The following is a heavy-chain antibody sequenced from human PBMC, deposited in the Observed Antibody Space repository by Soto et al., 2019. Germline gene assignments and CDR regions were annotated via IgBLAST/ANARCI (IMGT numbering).Heavy chain of an antibody. Sequence: PGGSLRLSGAASGFTFSDYYISWIRQAPGKGLEWVSYISSSSSYTNYADSVKGRFTISRDNAKNSLYLQMNSLRAEDTAVYYCARGGCSSTSCQYYFDYCGQGTLVTFSS. V-gene: IGHV3-11*06. J-gene: IGHJ4*02. D-gene: IGHD2-2*01. CDR3: ARGGCSSTSCQYYFDY. CDR1: GFTFSDYY. CDR2: ISSSSSYT.